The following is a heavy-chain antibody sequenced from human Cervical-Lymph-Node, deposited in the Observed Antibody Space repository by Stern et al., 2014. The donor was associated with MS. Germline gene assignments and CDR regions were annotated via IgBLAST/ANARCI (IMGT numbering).Heavy chain of an antibody. CDR3: ARSASAYYYDSSGAMDI. V-gene: IGHV1-3*01. CDR2: LNAGQGNT. Sequence: QVQLVQSGAEVKKPGASVRVSCRASGYSFTSYAIQWVRQAPGQRLEWMGWLNAGQGNTRHSQKFQGNVIITWDTLASNTYLEVNSLRSEDTAVYYCARSASAYYYDSSGAMDIWGQGTQVTVSS. D-gene: IGHD3-22*01. CDR1: GYSFTSYA. J-gene: IGHJ3*02.